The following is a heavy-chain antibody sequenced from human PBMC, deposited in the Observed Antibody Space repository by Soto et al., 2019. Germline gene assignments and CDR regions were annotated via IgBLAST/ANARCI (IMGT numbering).Heavy chain of an antibody. V-gene: IGHV3-53*01. J-gene: IGHJ6*02. CDR1: GFTVSSNY. CDR3: ARDHSRYSGYEYYGMDV. D-gene: IGHD5-12*01. Sequence: GGSLRLSCAASGFTVSSNYMSWVRQAPGKGLEWVSVIYSGGSTYYADSVKGRFTISRDNSKNTLYLQMNSLRAEDTAVYYCARDHSRYSGYEYYGMDVWGQGTTVTVSS. CDR2: IYSGGST.